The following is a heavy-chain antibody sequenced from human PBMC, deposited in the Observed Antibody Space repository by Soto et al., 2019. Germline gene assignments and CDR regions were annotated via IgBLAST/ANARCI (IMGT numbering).Heavy chain of an antibody. D-gene: IGHD1-20*01. Sequence: GGSLRLSCAASGFTFSNAWMSWVRQAPGKGLEWVGRIKSKTDGGTTDYAAPVKGRFTISRDDSKNTLYLQMNSLKTEDTAVYYCTTAMGNWNEQTIFDYWGQGTLVTVSS. J-gene: IGHJ4*02. CDR3: TTAMGNWNEQTIFDY. CDR2: IKSKTDGGTT. V-gene: IGHV3-15*01. CDR1: GFTFSNAW.